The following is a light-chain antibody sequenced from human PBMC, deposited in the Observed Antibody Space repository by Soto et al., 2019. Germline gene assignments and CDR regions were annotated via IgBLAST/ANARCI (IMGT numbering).Light chain of an antibody. CDR3: QQYGSSPYT. CDR1: QSVSSSY. V-gene: IGKV3-20*01. Sequence: EIVLTQSPGTLSLSPGERATLSCRASQSVSSSYLAWYQQKPGQAPRLLIYGASSRATGIPDRFSGSGSGTAFTLTINRLETENFAVYYCQQYGSSPYTFGQGTKLELK. J-gene: IGKJ2*01. CDR2: GAS.